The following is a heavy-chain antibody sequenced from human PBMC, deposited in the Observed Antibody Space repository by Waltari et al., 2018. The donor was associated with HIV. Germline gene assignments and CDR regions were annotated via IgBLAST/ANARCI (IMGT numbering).Heavy chain of an antibody. V-gene: IGHV4-34*02. D-gene: IGHD1-1*01. CDR1: GGSFRGYY. CDR3: ARHTLTTVLNY. J-gene: IGHJ4*02. Sequence: QVQLRQWGAGLLKPSETLSLTCAVSGGSFRGYYWTWIRQPPGGLLERIGDISHTESPNYNPSFRSRVTISGDPAKNQFFLNLTSVTAADTATYFCARHTLTTVLNYWGQGTRVFVSS. CDR2: ISHTESP.